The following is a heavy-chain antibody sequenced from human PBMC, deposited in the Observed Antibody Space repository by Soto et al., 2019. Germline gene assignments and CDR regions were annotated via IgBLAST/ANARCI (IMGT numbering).Heavy chain of an antibody. V-gene: IGHV1-18*01. D-gene: IGHD3-16*01. J-gene: IGHJ6*02. CDR1: GYIFVNYG. CDR3: SMVDNYVTPTPQDV. Sequence: QVQLVQSGDEVRKPGSSVKVSCKASGYIFVNYGIDWVRQAPGQGLEWMGWISPYIGNTHYASKVQGRLTMTTDTSTSTADMVVGSLTSDDTAVYYCSMVDNYVTPTPQDVWGQGTTVTVSS. CDR2: ISPYIGNT.